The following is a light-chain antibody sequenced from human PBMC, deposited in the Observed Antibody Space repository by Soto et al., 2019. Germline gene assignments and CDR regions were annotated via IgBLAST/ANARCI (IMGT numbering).Light chain of an antibody. CDR3: QQYVTSPWT. CDR2: GAS. Sequence: EIVLTQSPATLSLSPGERATLSCGASQTITSNYLAWYQQRPGLAPRLLIYGASRRATGIPDRFSGSASGTDFTLTISRLEPEDFAVYYCQQYVTSPWTFGQETKVEIK. CDR1: QTITSNY. J-gene: IGKJ1*01. V-gene: IGKV3D-20*01.